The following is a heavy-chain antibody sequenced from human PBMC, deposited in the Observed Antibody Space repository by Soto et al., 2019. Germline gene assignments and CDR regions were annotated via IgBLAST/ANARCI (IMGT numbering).Heavy chain of an antibody. CDR2: IYHSGST. CDR1: GGRISRSKW. J-gene: IGHJ6*02. D-gene: IGHD6-19*01. V-gene: IGHV4-4*02. CDR3: ARASGWYAYVMDV. Sequence: VGGGRISRSKWWSLVRQPPGKGLEWIGEIYHSGSTNYNPSLKSRVTISVDKSKNQFSLKLSSVTAADTAVYYCARASGWYAYVMDVWGQGTTVTVSS.